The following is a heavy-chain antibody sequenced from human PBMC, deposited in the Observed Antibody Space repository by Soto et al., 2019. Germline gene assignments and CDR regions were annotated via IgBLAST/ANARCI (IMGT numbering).Heavy chain of an antibody. CDR1: GGSFSGYY. Sequence: QVQLQQWGAGLLKPSETLSLTCAVYGGSFSGYYWSWIRQPPGKGLEWIGEINHSGSTNYNPSLKSRVTISVDTSKNQFSLKLSSVTAADTAVYYCARSRGNWKTQPCWFDPWGQGTLVTVSS. CDR2: INHSGST. D-gene: IGHD1-1*01. V-gene: IGHV4-34*01. J-gene: IGHJ5*02. CDR3: ARSRGNWKTQPCWFDP.